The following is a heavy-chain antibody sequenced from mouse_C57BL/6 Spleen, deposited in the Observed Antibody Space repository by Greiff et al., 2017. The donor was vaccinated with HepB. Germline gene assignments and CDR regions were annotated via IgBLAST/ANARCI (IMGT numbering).Heavy chain of an antibody. CDR3: AIYYSGRSYAMDY. V-gene: IGHV2-5*01. CDR2: IWRGGST. Sequence: VQLQESGPGLVQPSQSLSITCTVSGFSLTSYGVHWVRRSPGKGLEWLGVIWRGGSTDYNAAFMSRLRITKDNSKSQVFFKMNSLQADDTAIYYCAIYYSGRSYAMDYWGQGTSVTVSS. CDR1: GFSLTSYG. J-gene: IGHJ4*01. D-gene: IGHD1-1*01.